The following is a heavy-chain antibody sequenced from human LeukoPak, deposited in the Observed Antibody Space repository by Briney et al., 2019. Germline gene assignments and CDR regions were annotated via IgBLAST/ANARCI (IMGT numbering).Heavy chain of an antibody. V-gene: IGHV3-48*04. J-gene: IGHJ4*02. Sequence: GGSLRLSCAASGFTFSSYSMNWVRQAPGKGLEWVSYISSSSSTIYYADSVKGRFTISRDNAKNSLYLQMNSLRAEDTAVYYCARWGIRALVDYWGQGTLVTVSS. CDR3: ARWGIRALVDY. CDR1: GFTFSSYS. CDR2: ISSSSSTI. D-gene: IGHD6-13*01.